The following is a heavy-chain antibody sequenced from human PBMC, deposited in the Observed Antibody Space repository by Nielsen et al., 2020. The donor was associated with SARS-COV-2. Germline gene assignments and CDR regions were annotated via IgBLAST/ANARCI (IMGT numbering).Heavy chain of an antibody. D-gene: IGHD1-26*01. CDR3: ARDSSGSYWGYFDY. Sequence: GGSLRLSCAASGFTFDDYAMHWVRQAPGKGLEWVSGISWNSGSIGYADSVKGRFTISRDNAKNSLYLQMNSLRAEDTAVYYCARDSSGSYWGYFDYWGQGTLVTVSS. CDR2: ISWNSGSI. J-gene: IGHJ4*02. CDR1: GFTFDDYA. V-gene: IGHV3-9*01.